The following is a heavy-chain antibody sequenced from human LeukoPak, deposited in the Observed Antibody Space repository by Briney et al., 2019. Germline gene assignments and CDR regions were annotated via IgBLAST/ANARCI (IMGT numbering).Heavy chain of an antibody. Sequence: SETLSLTCTVSGGSISSYYWSWIRQPPGKGLEWIGYIYYSGSTNYNPSLKSRVTISVDTSKNQFSLNLSSVTAADTAVYYCAREGYLPYYFHYWGQGTLVTVSS. J-gene: IGHJ4*02. D-gene: IGHD6-13*01. V-gene: IGHV4-59*01. CDR1: GGSISSYY. CDR3: AREGYLPYYFHY. CDR2: IYYSGST.